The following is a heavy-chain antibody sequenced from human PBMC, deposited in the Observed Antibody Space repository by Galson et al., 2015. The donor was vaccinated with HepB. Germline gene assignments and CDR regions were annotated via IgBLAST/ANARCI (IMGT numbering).Heavy chain of an antibody. CDR1: GFTFSSYA. J-gene: IGHJ6*02. Sequence: SLRLSCAASGFTFSSYAMSWVRQAPGKGLEWVSAISGSGGSTYYADSVKGRFTISRDNSKNTLYLQMNSLRAEDTAVYYCAKGGDAAAAGRDYYYGMDVWGQGTTVTVSS. D-gene: IGHD6-13*01. CDR2: ISGSGGST. CDR3: AKGGDAAAAGRDYYYGMDV. V-gene: IGHV3-23*01.